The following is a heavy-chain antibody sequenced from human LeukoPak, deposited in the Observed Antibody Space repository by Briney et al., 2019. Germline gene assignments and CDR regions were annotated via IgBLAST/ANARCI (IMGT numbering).Heavy chain of an antibody. V-gene: IGHV3-9*01. Sequence: PGGSLRLSCAASGFTFDDYAMHWVRQAPGKGLEWVSGISWNSGSIGYADSVRGRFTVSRDNAKNSLYLQMNSLRTEDTALYYCAKEGRDRGYTYGRYWYFDLWGRGTLVTVSS. CDR3: AKEGRDRGYTYGRYWYFDL. D-gene: IGHD5-18*01. CDR2: ISWNSGSI. J-gene: IGHJ2*01. CDR1: GFTFDDYA.